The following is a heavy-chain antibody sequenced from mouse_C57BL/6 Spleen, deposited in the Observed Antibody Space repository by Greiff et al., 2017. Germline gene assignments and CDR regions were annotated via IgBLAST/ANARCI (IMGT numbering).Heavy chain of an antibody. V-gene: IGHV1-47*01. J-gene: IGHJ3*01. CDR3: ARRYYGSSSSWFAY. Sequence: VKLMESGAELVKPGASVKMSCKASGYTFTTYPIEWMKQNHGKSLEWIGNFHPYNDDTKYNEKFKGKATLTVEKSSSTVYLELSRLTSDDSAVYYCARRYYGSSSSWFAYWGQGTLVTVSA. CDR2: FHPYNDDT. CDR1: GYTFTTYP. D-gene: IGHD1-1*01.